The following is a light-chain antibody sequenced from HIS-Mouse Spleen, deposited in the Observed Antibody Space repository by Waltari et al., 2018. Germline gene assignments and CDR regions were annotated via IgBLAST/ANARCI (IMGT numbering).Light chain of an antibody. Sequence: QSALTQPASVSGSPGQSITISCPGTSSAVGSYNLVSWYQQHPGKAPKLMIYEGSKRPSGVSNRFSGSKSGNTASLTISGLQAEDEADYYCCSYAGSSPYVVFGGGTKLTVL. V-gene: IGLV2-23*01. CDR1: SSAVGSYNL. J-gene: IGLJ2*01. CDR2: EGS. CDR3: CSYAGSSPYVV.